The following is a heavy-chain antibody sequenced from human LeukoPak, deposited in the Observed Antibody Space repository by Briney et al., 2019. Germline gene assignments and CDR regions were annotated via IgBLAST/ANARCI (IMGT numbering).Heavy chain of an antibody. Sequence: SEILSLTCTVSGGSTSSYYWSWIRQPPGKGLEWIGYIYYSGSTNYNPSLKSRVTISVDTSKNQFSLKLSSVTAADTAVYYCARGPPYLLFDYWGQGTLVTVSS. CDR1: GGSTSSYY. V-gene: IGHV4-59*01. CDR3: ARGPPYLLFDY. CDR2: IYYSGST. D-gene: IGHD2-15*01. J-gene: IGHJ4*02.